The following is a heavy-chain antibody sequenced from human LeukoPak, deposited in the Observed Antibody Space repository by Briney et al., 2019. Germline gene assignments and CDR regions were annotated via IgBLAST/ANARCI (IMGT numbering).Heavy chain of an antibody. CDR3: ARDYCSSTSCPFDY. J-gene: IGHJ4*02. Sequence: SSETLSLTCTVSGGSISSYYWSWIRQPAGKGLEWIRRIYTSGSTNYNPSLKSRVTMSVDTSKNQFSLKLSSVTAADTAVYYCARDYCSSTSCPFDYWGQGTLVTVSS. CDR2: IYTSGST. CDR1: GGSISSYY. D-gene: IGHD2-2*01. V-gene: IGHV4-4*07.